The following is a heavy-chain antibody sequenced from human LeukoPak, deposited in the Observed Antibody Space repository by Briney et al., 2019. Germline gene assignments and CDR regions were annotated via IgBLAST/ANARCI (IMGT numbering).Heavy chain of an antibody. D-gene: IGHD5-12*01. CDR3: ASYPRPSGYSDYDYFDY. V-gene: IGHV4-39*01. CDR2: IYYSGST. J-gene: IGHJ4*02. Sequence: SETLSLTCTVSGGSISSSSYYWGWIRQPPGKGLEWIVSIYYSGSTYSNPSLKSRVTISVDTSKNQFSLKLSSVTAADTAVYYCASYPRPSGYSDYDYFDYWGQGTLVTVSS. CDR1: GGSISSSSYY.